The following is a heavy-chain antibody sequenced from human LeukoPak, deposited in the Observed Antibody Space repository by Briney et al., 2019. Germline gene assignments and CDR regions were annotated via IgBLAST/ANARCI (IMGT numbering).Heavy chain of an antibody. CDR1: GYTFTSYG. Sequence: ASVKVSCKASGYTFTSYGISWVRQAPGQGLEWMGWISAYNGNTNYAQKLQGRVTMTTDTSTSTAYMELRSLRSDDTAVYYCARDLYVWGSYRLGYWGQGTLVTVSS. CDR2: ISAYNGNT. V-gene: IGHV1-18*01. D-gene: IGHD3-16*02. CDR3: ARDLYVWGSYRLGY. J-gene: IGHJ4*02.